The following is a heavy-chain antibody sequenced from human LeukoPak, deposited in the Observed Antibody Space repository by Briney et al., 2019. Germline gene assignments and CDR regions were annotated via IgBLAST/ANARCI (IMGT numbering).Heavy chain of an antibody. Sequence: GESLKISCKGSGYSFTSYWIGWVRQMPGKGPEWMGIIYPGDPDTRYSPSFQGQATISADKSISTAYLQWSSLKASDTAMYYCATPYPREYCSSTTCYFNYWGQGTLVTVSS. V-gene: IGHV5-51*01. D-gene: IGHD2-2*01. CDR2: IYPGDPDT. J-gene: IGHJ4*02. CDR1: GYSFTSYW. CDR3: ATPYPREYCSSTTCYFNY.